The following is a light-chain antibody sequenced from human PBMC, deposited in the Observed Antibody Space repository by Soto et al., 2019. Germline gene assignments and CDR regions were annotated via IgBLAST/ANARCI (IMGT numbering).Light chain of an antibody. CDR1: QSVSSSY. CDR3: QQYNNWPQWT. J-gene: IGKJ1*01. Sequence: ENVLTQFPGTLSLSPGERATLSCRASQSVSSSYLAWYQQKPGQAPRLLIYGASTRATGIPARFSGSGSGTEFTLTIRSLQSEDFAVYYCQQYNNWPQWTFGQGTKGDIK. CDR2: GAS. V-gene: IGKV3-15*01.